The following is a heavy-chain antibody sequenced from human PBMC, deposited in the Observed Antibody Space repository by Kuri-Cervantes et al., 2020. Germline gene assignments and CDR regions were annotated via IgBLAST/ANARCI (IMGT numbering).Heavy chain of an antibody. J-gene: IGHJ6*03. CDR3: AKDGRPGNSSPGEDYFYMDV. CDR2: IHWDGGST. Sequence: GGSLRLSCEASGFNFNDYSMHWVRQAPGKGLEWISFIHWDGGSTYYADSVKGRFTISRDNSKNTLYLQMNSLRAEDTAVYYCAKDGRPGNSSPGEDYFYMDVWGKGSTVTVSS. V-gene: IGHV3-43*01. CDR1: GFNFNDYS. D-gene: IGHD2/OR15-2a*01.